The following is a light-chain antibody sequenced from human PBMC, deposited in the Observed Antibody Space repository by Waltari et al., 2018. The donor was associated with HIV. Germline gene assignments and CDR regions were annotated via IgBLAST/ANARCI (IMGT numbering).Light chain of an antibody. CDR1: GSDVGNFNL. Sequence: QSALTQPASVSGSPGQSITISCTGTGSDVGNFNLVSWYQQHPGKAPKLMIYEVTKRPSGVSDRFSGSKSYNTASLTISGLQAEDEGDYYCCSNGGSGSPWVFGGGTKLTVL. V-gene: IGLV2-23*02. CDR2: EVT. CDR3: CSNGGSGSPWV. J-gene: IGLJ3*02.